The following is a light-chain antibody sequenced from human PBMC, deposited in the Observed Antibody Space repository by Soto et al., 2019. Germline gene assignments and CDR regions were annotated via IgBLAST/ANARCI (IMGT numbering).Light chain of an antibody. CDR2: AAS. J-gene: IGKJ4*01. CDR3: QQIDSYPLT. CDR1: QGISSY. Sequence: IQLTQSPSSLSASVGGRVTITCRASQGISSYLACYQREPGRAPKLLIYAASTLQSGVPSRFSGSGSGTDFTLTISSLQPEDFATYYCQQIDSYPLTFGGGTKVDIK. V-gene: IGKV1-9*01.